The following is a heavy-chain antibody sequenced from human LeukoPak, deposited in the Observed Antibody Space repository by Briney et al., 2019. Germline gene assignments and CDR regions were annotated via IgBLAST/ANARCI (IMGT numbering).Heavy chain of an antibody. Sequence: GSLRLSCTSSASTFSLSWMHWFRQAPGKGLMWVSRITHDGSATTYADSVKGRFIVSRDNARNTLYLQMNFLRVDDTAVYYCATDWFFTPDHWGQGAMVTVPS. V-gene: IGHV3-74*03. CDR2: ITHDGSAT. CDR3: ATDWFFTPDH. CDR1: ASTFSLSW. D-gene: IGHD3-10*01. J-gene: IGHJ4*02.